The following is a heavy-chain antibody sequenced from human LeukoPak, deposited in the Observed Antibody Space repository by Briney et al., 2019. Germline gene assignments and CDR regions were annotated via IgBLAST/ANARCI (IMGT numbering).Heavy chain of an antibody. D-gene: IGHD3-10*01. V-gene: IGHV4-34*01. J-gene: IGHJ4*02. CDR2: INHSGST. Sequence: PSETLSLTCAVYGGSFSGYYWSWIRQPPGKGLEWIGEINHSGSTNYNPSLKSRVTISVDTSKNQFSLKLSSVTAADTAVYYCARRGVRYYGSGSYYNVWGQGTLVTVYS. CDR3: ARRGVRYYGSGSYYNV. CDR1: GGSFSGYY.